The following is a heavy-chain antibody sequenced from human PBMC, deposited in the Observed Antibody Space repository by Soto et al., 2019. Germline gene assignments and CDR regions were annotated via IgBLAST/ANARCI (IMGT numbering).Heavy chain of an antibody. V-gene: IGHV4-39*01. J-gene: IGHJ6*02. Sequence: PSENLPHTFLPSGRSINTSSYFWAWIRQHPGNVLPWIGSFYSSGNIYYNPSLKSRLSISVATSKNQVSLRLTSVTAADSAVYYCARRGDRKRSASGSVSLGYMYGMDVWGQGTTVS. CDR3: ARRGDRKRSASGSVSLGYMYGMDV. D-gene: IGHD3-10*01. CDR2: FYSSGNI. CDR1: GRSINTSSYF.